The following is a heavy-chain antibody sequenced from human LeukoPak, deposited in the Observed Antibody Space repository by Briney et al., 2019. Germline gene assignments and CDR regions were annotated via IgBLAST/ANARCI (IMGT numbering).Heavy chain of an antibody. J-gene: IGHJ4*02. CDR1: GGTFSSYA. V-gene: IGHV1-69*01. Sequence: SVKVSCTASGGTFSSYAISWVRQAPGQGLEWMGGIIPIFGTANYAQKFQGRVTITADESTSTAYMELSSLRSEDTAVYYCASYVYYDSSGYYLYYLDYWGQGTLVTVSS. CDR3: ASYVYYDSSGYYLYYLDY. CDR2: IIPIFGTA. D-gene: IGHD3-22*01.